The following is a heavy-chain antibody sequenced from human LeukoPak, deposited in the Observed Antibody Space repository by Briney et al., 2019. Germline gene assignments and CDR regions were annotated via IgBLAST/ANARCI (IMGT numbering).Heavy chain of an antibody. J-gene: IGHJ6*02. CDR3: AKEGTYYDILTDLNYYYGMDV. Sequence: GGSLRLSCAASGFTFCSYAMSWVRRAPGKGLEWVSGISGGGASTYYADSVRGRFTISRDNSKNTLYLQMNSLRAEDTAVYYCAKEGTYYDILTDLNYYYGMDVWGQGTTVTVAS. V-gene: IGHV3-23*01. CDR1: GFTFCSYA. D-gene: IGHD3-9*01. CDR2: ISGGGAST.